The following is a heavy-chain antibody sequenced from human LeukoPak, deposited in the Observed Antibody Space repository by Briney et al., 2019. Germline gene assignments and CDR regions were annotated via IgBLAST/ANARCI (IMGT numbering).Heavy chain of an antibody. CDR1: GFTSNNYW. CDR3: ATVWYPVFDI. Sequence: GGSLRLSCAASGFTSNNYWMTWVRQAPGKGLKWVANINQDGSESYYVASMKGRFTISRDNAKNSLYLQMNSLRDEDTAIYYCATVWYPVFDIWGQGTMVTVSS. CDR2: INQDGSES. V-gene: IGHV3-7*03. D-gene: IGHD6-13*01. J-gene: IGHJ3*02.